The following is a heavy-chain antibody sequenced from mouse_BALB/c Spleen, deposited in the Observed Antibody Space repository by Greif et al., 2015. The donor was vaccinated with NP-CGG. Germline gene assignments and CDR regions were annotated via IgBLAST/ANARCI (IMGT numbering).Heavy chain of an antibody. CDR1: GYTFTSYW. Sequence: GSELVRPGASVKLSCKASGYTFTSYWMHWVKQRPGQGLEWIGNIYPGSGSTNYDEKFKSKATLTVDTSSSTAYMQLSSLTSEDSAVYYCTSKDGYYFDYWGQGTTLTVSS. CDR3: TSKDGYYFDY. V-gene: IGHV1S22*01. J-gene: IGHJ2*01. D-gene: IGHD2-3*01. CDR2: IYPGSGST.